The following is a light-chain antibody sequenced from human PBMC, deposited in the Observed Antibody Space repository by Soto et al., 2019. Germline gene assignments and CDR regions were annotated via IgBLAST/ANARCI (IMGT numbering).Light chain of an antibody. CDR3: QQYGSSPPFT. CDR1: QSVSSSY. Sequence: EIVLTQSPDTLSLSPGERATLSCRASQSVSSSYLAWYQQKPGQAPRLLMYDASNRATGIPDRFSGSGSGTDFTLTISRLEPEDCAVYYCQQYGSSPPFTFGPGTKVDIK. J-gene: IGKJ3*01. V-gene: IGKV3-20*01. CDR2: DAS.